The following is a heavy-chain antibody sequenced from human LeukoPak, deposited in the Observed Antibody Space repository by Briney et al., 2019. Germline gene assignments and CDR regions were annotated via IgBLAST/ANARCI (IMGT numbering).Heavy chain of an antibody. J-gene: IGHJ3*02. Sequence: GGSLRLSCAASGFTVSSNYMSWVRQAPGKGLEWVSVIYSGGSTYYADSVKGRFTISRDNSKNTLYLQMSSLRAEDTAVYYCARDRVDMRHAFDIWGQGTMVTVSS. CDR3: ARDRVDMRHAFDI. D-gene: IGHD2-15*01. CDR1: GFTVSSNY. CDR2: IYSGGST. V-gene: IGHV3-53*01.